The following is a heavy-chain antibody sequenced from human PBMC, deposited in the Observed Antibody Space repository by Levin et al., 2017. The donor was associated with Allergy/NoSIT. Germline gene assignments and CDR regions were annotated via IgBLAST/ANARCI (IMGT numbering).Heavy chain of an antibody. D-gene: IGHD3-10*01. J-gene: IGHJ2*01. CDR1: GGSISSYY. V-gene: IGHV4-59*01. CDR3: ARGHSITMVRGVSHNWYFDL. Sequence: SCTVSGGSISSYYWSWIRQPPGKGLEWIGYIYYSGSTNYNPSLKSRVTISVDTSKNQFSLKLSSVTAADTAVYYCARGHSITMVRGVSHNWYFDLWGRGTLVTVSS. CDR2: IYYSGST.